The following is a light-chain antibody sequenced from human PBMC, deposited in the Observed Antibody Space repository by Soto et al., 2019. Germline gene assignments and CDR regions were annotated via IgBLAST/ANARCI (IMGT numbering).Light chain of an antibody. CDR3: SSYTSSSTLV. CDR2: DVS. J-gene: IGLJ1*01. Sequence: QSALTQPASVSGSPGQSITISCTGTSSDVSGYNYVSWYQQHPGKAPKLMIYDVSNRPPGVSNRFSGSKSGNTASLTISGLQAEDEADYYCSSYTSSSTLVFGTGTKVTVL. V-gene: IGLV2-14*01. CDR1: SSDVSGYNY.